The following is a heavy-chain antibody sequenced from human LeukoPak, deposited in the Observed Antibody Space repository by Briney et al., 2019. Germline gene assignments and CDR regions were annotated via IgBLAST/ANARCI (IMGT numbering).Heavy chain of an antibody. CDR1: GFTFSSYA. J-gene: IGHJ4*02. D-gene: IGHD1-26*01. Sequence: GGSLRLSGAASGFTFSSYAMHWVRQAPGKGLEWVAVIWYDGSNKYYADSVKGRFTISRDNSKNTLYLQMNSLRAEDTAVYYCARDDAGATSLDYWGQGTLVTVSS. V-gene: IGHV3-33*01. CDR3: ARDDAGATSLDY. CDR2: IWYDGSNK.